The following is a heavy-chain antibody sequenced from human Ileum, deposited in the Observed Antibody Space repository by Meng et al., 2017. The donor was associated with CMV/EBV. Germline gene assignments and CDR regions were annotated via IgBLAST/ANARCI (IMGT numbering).Heavy chain of an antibody. CDR2: ISYDGSNK. CDR3: ARDRGYCSSTSCYWDAFDI. J-gene: IGHJ3*02. V-gene: IGHV3-30-3*01. Sequence: GESLKISCAASGFTFSSYAMHWVRQAPGNGLVWVAVISYDGSNKYYADSVKGRFTISRDNSKNTLYLQMNSLRAEDTAVYYCARDRGYCSSTSCYWDAFDIWGQGTMVTVSS. CDR1: GFTFSSYA. D-gene: IGHD2-2*01.